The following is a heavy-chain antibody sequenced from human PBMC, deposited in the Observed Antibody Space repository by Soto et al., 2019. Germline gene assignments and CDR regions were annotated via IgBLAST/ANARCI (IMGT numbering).Heavy chain of an antibody. J-gene: IGHJ4*02. CDR2: INHSGST. CDR1: GGSFSGYC. CDR3: ARRPLWFGERYFHY. V-gene: IGHV4-34*01. Sequence: PSETLSLTCAVYGGSFSGYCWSWIRQPPGKGLEWIGEINHSGSTNYNPSLKSRVTISVDTSKNQFSLKLSSVTAADTAVYYCARRPLWFGERYFHYWGQGPLVTVSS. D-gene: IGHD3-10*01.